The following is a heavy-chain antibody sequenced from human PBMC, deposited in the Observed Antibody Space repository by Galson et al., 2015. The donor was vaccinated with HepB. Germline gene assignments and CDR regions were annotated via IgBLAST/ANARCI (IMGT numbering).Heavy chain of an antibody. CDR2: IKQDGSET. J-gene: IGHJ4*02. CDR1: GFTFTTYW. Sequence: SLRLSCAASGFTFTTYWMSWIRQAPGKGLEWVANIKQDGSETYYVDSVKGRFTISRDNAKNSLFLQMNSLRAGDTAVYYCARNTGDYWGQGTLVTVSS. V-gene: IGHV3-7*03. CDR3: ARNTGDY. D-gene: IGHD7-27*01.